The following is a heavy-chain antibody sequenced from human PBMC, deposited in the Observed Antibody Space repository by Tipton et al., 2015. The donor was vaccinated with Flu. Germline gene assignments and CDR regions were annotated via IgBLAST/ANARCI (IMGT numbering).Heavy chain of an antibody. D-gene: IGHD7-27*01. CDR1: GGSFSGYY. Sequence: TLSLTCAVYGGSFSGYYWSWIRQPPGKGLEWIGEINHSGSTNYNPSLKSRVTISVDTSKNQFSLKLSSVTAADTAVYYCARDELGIWGGAFDIWGQGTMVTVSS. J-gene: IGHJ3*02. CDR3: ARDELGIWGGAFDI. CDR2: INHSGST. V-gene: IGHV4-34*01.